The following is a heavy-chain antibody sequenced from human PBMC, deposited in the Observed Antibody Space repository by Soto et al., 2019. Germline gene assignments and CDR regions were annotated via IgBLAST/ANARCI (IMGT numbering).Heavy chain of an antibody. J-gene: IGHJ5*02. CDR2: IWYDGSNK. V-gene: IGHV3-33*01. Sequence: QVQLLESGGGVVQPGRSLRLSCAASGFTFSSYGMHGVRQAPGKGLEWVAVIWYDGSNKDSADSVKVQFTISRDNSKNTLYLPMNSLRAADTAVDYGARERESGYDSRNWFAPWGQGTLVTVSS. CDR1: GFTFSSYG. D-gene: IGHD5-12*01. CDR3: ARERESGYDSRNWFAP.